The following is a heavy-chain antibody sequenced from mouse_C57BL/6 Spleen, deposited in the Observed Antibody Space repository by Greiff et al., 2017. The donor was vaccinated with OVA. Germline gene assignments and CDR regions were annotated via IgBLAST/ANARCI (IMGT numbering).Heavy chain of an antibody. CDR1: GFTFSSYT. Sequence: EVQGVESGGGLVKPGGSLKLSCAASGFTFSSYTMYWVRQTPEKRLEWVATISGGGGNTYYPDSGKGRFTISRDKAKNTLYLQMSSLRSEDTALYYCARVDFDYWGQGTTLTVSS. J-gene: IGHJ2*01. V-gene: IGHV5-9*01. CDR3: ARVDFDY. CDR2: ISGGGGNT.